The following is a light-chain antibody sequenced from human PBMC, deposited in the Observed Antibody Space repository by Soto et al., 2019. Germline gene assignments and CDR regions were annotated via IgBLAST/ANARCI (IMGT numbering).Light chain of an antibody. V-gene: IGKV3-11*01. CDR3: QQRRNWPPIT. CDR2: DAS. J-gene: IGKJ5*01. CDR1: QSVEKY. Sequence: ETVLTQSPATLSLSPGERATLSCRASQSVEKYLAWYQQKPGQAPRLLIFDASNRATGIPARFSGSGSGTDFTLTISSLEPEDFAVYYCQQRRNWPPITFGQGTRLEIK.